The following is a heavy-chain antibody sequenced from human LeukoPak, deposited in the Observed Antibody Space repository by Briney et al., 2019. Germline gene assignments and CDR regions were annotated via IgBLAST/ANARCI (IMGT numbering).Heavy chain of an antibody. J-gene: IGHJ4*02. V-gene: IGHV3-48*01. CDR3: ASCSSTNCY. D-gene: IGHD2-2*01. Sequence: PGGSLRLSCAASGFTFSSFSMNWVRQAPGKGLEWVSFITGSSSTIYYADSVKGRFTISRDNAKNSLYLQMNSLRAADTAVYYCASCSSTNCYWGQGTLVTVSS. CDR1: GFTFSSFS. CDR2: ITGSSSTI.